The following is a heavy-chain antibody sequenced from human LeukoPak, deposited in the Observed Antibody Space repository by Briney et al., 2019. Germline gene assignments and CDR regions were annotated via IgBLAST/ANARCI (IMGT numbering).Heavy chain of an antibody. CDR3: ARGPSRGGHDY. Sequence: ASVKVSCKASGGTFSSYAISWVRQAPGQGLEWMGWINPNSGGTNYAQKFQGRVTMTRDTSISTAYMELSRLRSDDTAVYYCARGPSRGGHDYWGQGTLVTVSS. CDR1: GGTFSSYA. V-gene: IGHV1-2*02. CDR2: INPNSGGT. J-gene: IGHJ4*02. D-gene: IGHD3-16*01.